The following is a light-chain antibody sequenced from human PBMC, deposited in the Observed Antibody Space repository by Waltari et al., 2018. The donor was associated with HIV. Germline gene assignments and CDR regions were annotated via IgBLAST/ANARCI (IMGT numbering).Light chain of an antibody. CDR3: LQTYSTTWT. CDR1: QSISNF. J-gene: IGKJ1*01. CDR2: ISS. V-gene: IGKV1-39*01. Sequence: DTQLTKSPFSMSQFVGDRVTITCRASQSISNFLTWYQQKPGKAPQVLIYISSNLPIGVPSRLSGSRSVTHFTVTISSLEPEDSSTYYCLQTYSTTWTFGQGTKVEIK.